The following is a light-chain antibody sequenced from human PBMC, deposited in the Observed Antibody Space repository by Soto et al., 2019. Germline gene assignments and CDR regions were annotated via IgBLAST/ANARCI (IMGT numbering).Light chain of an antibody. CDR2: LNSDGSH. Sequence: QPVLTQSPSASASLGASVKLTCTLSSGHSSYAIAWHQQQPEKGPRYLMTLNSDGSHSKGGGIPDRFSGSSSGAERYLTIASLQSEDEADYYCQTWGTGIQVFGGWTQLTVL. V-gene: IGLV4-69*01. CDR1: SGHSSYA. J-gene: IGLJ2*01. CDR3: QTWGTGIQV.